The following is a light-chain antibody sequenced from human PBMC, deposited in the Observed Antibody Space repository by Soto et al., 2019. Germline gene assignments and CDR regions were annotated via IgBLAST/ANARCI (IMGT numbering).Light chain of an antibody. CDR2: PPA. J-gene: IGKJ4*01. V-gene: IGKV1-39*01. CDR3: QQSYSIPLT. Sequence: DIQLTQSPSSLSASVGERVHITFRSSQRINNYMNCYQHKPGQAPNLLNFPPATLQIGVPSRFSGGGSGTDFSLTISSLQPEDFATYYCQQSYSIPLTFGGGTTVDIK. CDR1: QRINNY.